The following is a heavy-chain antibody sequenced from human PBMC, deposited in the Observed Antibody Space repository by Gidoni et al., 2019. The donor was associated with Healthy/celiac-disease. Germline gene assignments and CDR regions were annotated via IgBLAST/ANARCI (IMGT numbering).Heavy chain of an antibody. V-gene: IGHV3-23*01. CDR1: GLTFSRYA. CDR2: ISGSGGST. D-gene: IGHD3-22*01. CDR3: ATENDSSGYYFDY. J-gene: IGHJ4*02. Sequence: EVQLLESGGGLVQPVGSLRLSCAASGLTFSRYAMRWVRQAPGKGLEWVSAISGSGGSTYYADSVKGRFTISRDNSKNTLYLQMNSLRAEDTAVYYCATENDSSGYYFDYWGQGTLVTVSS.